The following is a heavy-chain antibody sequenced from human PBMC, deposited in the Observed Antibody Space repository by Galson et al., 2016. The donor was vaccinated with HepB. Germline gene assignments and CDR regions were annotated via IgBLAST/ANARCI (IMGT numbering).Heavy chain of an antibody. CDR1: GFTFSTYS. CDR3: ARASQPYCSSTSCYAGYYHYYSIDV. J-gene: IGHJ6*02. V-gene: IGHV3-33*08. CDR2: TWYDEINK. Sequence: SLRLSCAASGFTFSTYSMNWVRQAPGKGLEWVAVTWYDEINKYYADSVKGRFTISRDYSQNTLYLQMYSLRVDDTAVYYCARASQPYCSSTSCYAGYYHYYSIDVWGQGTTVTVAS. D-gene: IGHD2-2*01.